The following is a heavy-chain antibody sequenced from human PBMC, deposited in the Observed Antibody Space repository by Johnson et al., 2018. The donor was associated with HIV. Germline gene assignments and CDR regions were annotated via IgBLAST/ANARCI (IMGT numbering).Heavy chain of an antibody. V-gene: IGHV3-7*01. Sequence: VQLVESGGGLVQPGGSLRLSCAASGFTFSSYWMSWVRQAPGKGLEWVANIKQDGSEKYYVDSMKGRFTISRDNAKNSLYLQMNSLRAEDTAVYYCARGGIVATDAFDIWGQGTMVTVSS. CDR2: IKQDGSEK. CDR1: GFTFSSYW. CDR3: ARGGIVATDAFDI. J-gene: IGHJ3*02. D-gene: IGHD5-12*01.